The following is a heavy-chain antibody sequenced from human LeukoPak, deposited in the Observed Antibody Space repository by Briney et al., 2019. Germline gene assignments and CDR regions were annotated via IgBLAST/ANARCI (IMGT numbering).Heavy chain of an antibody. V-gene: IGHV3-53*05. CDR1: GFNVSSNY. CDR2: MFAGGAT. J-gene: IGHJ4*02. D-gene: IGHD5-18*01. Sequence: GGSLRLSCAASGFNVSSNYMTWVRQAPGKGLEWVSVMFAGGATYFADSVKGRFTISRDNSKNTLYLQMNSLRAEDTAVYYCARVTINNGYSYASFFDYWGQGTLVTVSS. CDR3: ARVTINNGYSYASFFDY.